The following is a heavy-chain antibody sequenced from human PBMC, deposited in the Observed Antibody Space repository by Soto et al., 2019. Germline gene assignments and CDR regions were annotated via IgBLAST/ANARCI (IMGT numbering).Heavy chain of an antibody. Sequence: GGSLRLSCAASGFTFSSYGMHWVRQAPGKGLEWVAVISYDGSNKYYADSVKGRFTISRDNSKNTLYLQMNSLRAQDTAVYYCAKTIYLKASSWGIDYWGQGTLVTVSS. CDR3: AKTIYLKASSWGIDY. J-gene: IGHJ4*02. D-gene: IGHD3-16*01. CDR1: GFTFSSYG. V-gene: IGHV3-30*18. CDR2: ISYDGSNK.